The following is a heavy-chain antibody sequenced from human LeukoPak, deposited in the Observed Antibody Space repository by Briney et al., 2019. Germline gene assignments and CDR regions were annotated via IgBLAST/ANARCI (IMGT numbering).Heavy chain of an antibody. CDR3: ARVTYSYVFDY. J-gene: IGHJ4*02. V-gene: IGHV3-64*01. Sequence: GGSLRLSCAASGFTFSAYAMHWVRQPPGKGLEYVSGISSNGGSTYYANSVKGRFTISRDKSKNTVDLQMGSLRPEDMAIYHCARVTYSYVFDYWGQGALVTVSS. CDR2: ISSNGGST. D-gene: IGHD5-18*01. CDR1: GFTFSAYA.